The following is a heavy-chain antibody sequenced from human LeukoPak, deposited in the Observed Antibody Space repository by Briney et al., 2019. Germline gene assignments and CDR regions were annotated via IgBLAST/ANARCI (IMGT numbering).Heavy chain of an antibody. Sequence: ASVKVSCKASGYTFASYAIHWVRQVPGQRLEWMGWINAGYDNTKYSQKFQGRVTITRDTSATTAYMELSSLRSEDTAVYYCAGSYCTTTDCYTWFDPWGQGTLVTVSS. D-gene: IGHD2-2*02. V-gene: IGHV1-3*01. CDR3: AGSYCTTTDCYTWFDP. CDR1: GYTFASYA. J-gene: IGHJ5*02. CDR2: INAGYDNT.